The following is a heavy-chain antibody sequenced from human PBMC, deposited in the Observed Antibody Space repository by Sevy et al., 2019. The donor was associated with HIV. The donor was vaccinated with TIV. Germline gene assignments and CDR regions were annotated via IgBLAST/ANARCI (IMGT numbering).Heavy chain of an antibody. V-gene: IGHV3-15*07. CDR1: GFTFSDAW. CDR3: TTDGLERGYYCFDY. CDR2: IKTKASGETT. J-gene: IGHJ4*02. D-gene: IGHD1-1*01. Sequence: GGSLRLSCEASGFTFSDAWMNWVRQAPGKGLEWVGRIKTKASGETTDYAAPVKARFTILRDDSKNTLFLQMNSVIIEDTAVYFCTTDGLERGYYCFDYWGQGTLVTVSS.